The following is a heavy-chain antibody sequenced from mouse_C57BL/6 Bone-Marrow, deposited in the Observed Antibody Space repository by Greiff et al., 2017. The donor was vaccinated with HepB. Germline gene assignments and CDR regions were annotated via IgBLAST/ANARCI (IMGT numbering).Heavy chain of an antibody. J-gene: IGHJ3*01. Sequence: QVQLQQSGAELARPGASVKLSCKASGYTFTSYGISWVKQRTGQGLEWIGEIYPRSGNTYYNEKFKGKATLTADKSSSTAYMELRSLTSEDSAVYFCARIGYYYGSRAWFAYWGQGTLVTVSA. CDR3: ARIGYYYGSRAWFAY. CDR2: IYPRSGNT. V-gene: IGHV1-81*01. CDR1: GYTFTSYG. D-gene: IGHD1-1*01.